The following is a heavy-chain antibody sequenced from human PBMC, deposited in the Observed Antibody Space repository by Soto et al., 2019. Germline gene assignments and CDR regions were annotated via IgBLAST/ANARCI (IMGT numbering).Heavy chain of an antibody. CDR2: ISGSGGTT. D-gene: IGHD2-2*01. CDR1: GFTFRNYA. V-gene: IGHV3-23*01. Sequence: GGSLRLSCAASGFTFRNYAMSWARQAPGKGLEWVSAISGSGGTTHYADSVKGRFTISRDNSKNTLYLQMNSLRVEDTAVYYCAKDRSSTSCYAFDYWGQGSLVTVPQ. J-gene: IGHJ4*02. CDR3: AKDRSSTSCYAFDY.